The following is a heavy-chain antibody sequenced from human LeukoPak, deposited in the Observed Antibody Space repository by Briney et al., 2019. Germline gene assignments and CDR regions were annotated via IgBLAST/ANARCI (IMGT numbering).Heavy chain of an antibody. V-gene: IGHV3-23*01. CDR1: GFTFSTSA. CDR2: INGGDYST. CDR3: ATANPTPRGINFDS. D-gene: IGHD3-10*01. Sequence: PGWSLRLSCAASGFTFSTSAMSWVRQPPAKGLQWASSINGGDYSTYYADSVKGRFTISRDSSKNILYLQMNSLRTDDTAMYYCATANPTPRGINFDSWGQGTLVTVSS. J-gene: IGHJ4*02.